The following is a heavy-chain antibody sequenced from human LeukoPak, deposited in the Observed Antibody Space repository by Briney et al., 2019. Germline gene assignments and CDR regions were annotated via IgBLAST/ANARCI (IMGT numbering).Heavy chain of an antibody. CDR2: ISAYNGNT. CDR1: GYTFTSYG. J-gene: IGHJ4*02. CDR3: ARSPLGVRGVSLHSDY. D-gene: IGHD3-10*01. Sequence: ASVKVSCKASGYTFTSYGISWVRQAPGQGLEWMGWISAYNGNTNYAQKLQGRVTMTTDTSTSTAYMELRSLRSDDTAVYYCARSPLGVRGVSLHSDYWGQGTLVTVSS. V-gene: IGHV1-18*01.